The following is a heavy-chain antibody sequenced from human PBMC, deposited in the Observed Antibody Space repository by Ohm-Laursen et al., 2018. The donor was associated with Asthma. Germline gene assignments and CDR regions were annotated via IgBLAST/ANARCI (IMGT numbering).Heavy chain of an antibody. J-gene: IGHJ4*02. CDR2: IIPIFGTA. D-gene: IGHD3-22*01. CDR3: AHNYYDSSGPLGYFDY. Sequence: SSVKVSCKASGGTFSSYAISWVRQAPGQGLEWMGGIIPIFGTANYAQKFRGRVTITADESTSTAYMELSSLRSEDTAVYYCAHNYYDSSGPLGYFDYWGQGTLVTVSS. V-gene: IGHV1-69*01. CDR1: GGTFSSYA.